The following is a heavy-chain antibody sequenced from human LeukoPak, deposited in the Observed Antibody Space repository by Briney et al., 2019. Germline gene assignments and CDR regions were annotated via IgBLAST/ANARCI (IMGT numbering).Heavy chain of an antibody. CDR1: GFTFSSYG. Sequence: GGSLRLSCAASGFTFSSYGMSWVRQAPGKGLEWVSAISGSGGSTYYADSVKGRFTISRDNARNSLYLQMTSLRVEDTAIYYCARDPLALAAATPGAFDYWGQGTLVTVSS. D-gene: IGHD2-15*01. CDR3: ARDPLALAAATPGAFDY. V-gene: IGHV3-23*01. J-gene: IGHJ4*02. CDR2: ISGSGGST.